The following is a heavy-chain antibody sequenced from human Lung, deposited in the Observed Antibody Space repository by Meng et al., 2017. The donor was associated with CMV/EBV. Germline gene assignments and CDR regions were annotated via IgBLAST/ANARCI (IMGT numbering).Heavy chain of an antibody. J-gene: IGHJ4*02. CDR1: GFTFSSYA. D-gene: IGHD1-1*01. V-gene: IGHV3-30-3*01. CDR3: ARDHNLGLDY. Sequence: SCAASGFTFSSYAMHWVRQAPGKGLEWVAVISYDGSNKYYADSVKGRFTISRDNSKNTLYLQMNSLRAEDTAVYYCARDHNLGLDYWGQGTLVTVSS. CDR2: ISYDGSNK.